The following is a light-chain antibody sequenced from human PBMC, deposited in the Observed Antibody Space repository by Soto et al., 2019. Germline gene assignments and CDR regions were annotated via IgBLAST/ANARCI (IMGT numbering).Light chain of an antibody. Sequence: QSVLTQPASVSGSPGQSITISCTGTSSDVGGYNYVSWYQQHPGKAPKLMIYDVSNRPSGVSNRFSGSKSGNTASPTISGLQAEDEADYYCSSYTSSSNYVFGTGTKVTVL. CDR3: SSYTSSSNYV. V-gene: IGLV2-14*01. J-gene: IGLJ1*01. CDR2: DVS. CDR1: SSDVGGYNY.